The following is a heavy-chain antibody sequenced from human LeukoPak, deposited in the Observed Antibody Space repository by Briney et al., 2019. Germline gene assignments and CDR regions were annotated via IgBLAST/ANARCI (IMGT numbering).Heavy chain of an antibody. Sequence: PGRSLRLSCAASGLTFSSYWMSWVRQAPGKGLEWVANIKQDGSEKYYVDSVKGRFTISGDNAKNSLYLQMNSLRAEDTAVYYCARLPSKEIGDYRYWYFDLWGRGTLVTVSS. CDR3: ARLPSKEIGDYRYWYFDL. CDR2: IKQDGSEK. V-gene: IGHV3-7*01. CDR1: GLTFSSYW. J-gene: IGHJ2*01. D-gene: IGHD4-11*01.